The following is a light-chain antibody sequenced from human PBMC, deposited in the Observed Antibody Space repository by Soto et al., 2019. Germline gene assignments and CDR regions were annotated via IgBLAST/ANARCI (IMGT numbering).Light chain of an antibody. CDR2: NND. J-gene: IGLJ3*02. V-gene: IGLV1-47*02. CDR3: AAWDDSLSGRV. Sequence: QSVLTQPPSASGTPGQRVTISCSGSGSNIGPNYVYWFQHFPVTAPKLLIYNNDQRPSVVPDRFSGSKSGTSASLGISGLRSEDEADYYCAAWDDSLSGRVFGGGTKVTVL. CDR1: GSNIGPNY.